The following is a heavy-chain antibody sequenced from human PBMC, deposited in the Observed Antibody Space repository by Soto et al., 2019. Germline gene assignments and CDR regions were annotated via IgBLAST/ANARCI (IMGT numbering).Heavy chain of an antibody. V-gene: IGHV1-3*01. J-gene: IGHJ3*02. CDR2: INAGNGNT. CDR3: ARLACAVSGHCSGGSVAFDI. CDR1: GYTFTSYA. D-gene: IGHD2-15*01. Sequence: ASVKVSCKASGYTFTSYAMHWVRQAPGQRLEWMGWINAGNGNTKYSQKFQGRVTITRDTSASTAYMELSSLRSEDTAVYYCARLACAVSGHCSGGSVAFDIWGQGTMVTVSS.